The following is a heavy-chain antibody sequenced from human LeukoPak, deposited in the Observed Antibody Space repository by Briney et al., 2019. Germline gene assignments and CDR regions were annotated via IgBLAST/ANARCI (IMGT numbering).Heavy chain of an antibody. Sequence: SETLSLTCTVSGASIKSYYWGWIRQPAGKALEWIGRIYTTGTTYYNPSLKGRVTMSVDMSKNQFSLKLTSVTAADTAVYYCARAGYTASSYILDYWGQGTLVSVSS. CDR2: IYTTGTT. V-gene: IGHV4-4*07. J-gene: IGHJ4*02. CDR3: ARAGYTASSYILDY. D-gene: IGHD5-24*01. CDR1: GASIKSYY.